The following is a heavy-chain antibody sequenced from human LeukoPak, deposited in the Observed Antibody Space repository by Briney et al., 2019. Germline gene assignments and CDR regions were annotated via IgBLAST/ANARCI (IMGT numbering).Heavy chain of an antibody. CDR3: ARGGLLWFGGGDI. V-gene: IGHV4-38-2*02. CDR2: IYHSGST. CDR1: GYSISSGYY. J-gene: IGHJ3*02. D-gene: IGHD3-10*01. Sequence: SETLSLTCTVSGYSISSGYYWGWIRQPPGKGLEWIGSIYHSGSTYYNPSLKSRVTISVDTSKNQFSLKLSSVTAADTAVYYWARGGLLWFGGGDIWGQGTMVTVSS.